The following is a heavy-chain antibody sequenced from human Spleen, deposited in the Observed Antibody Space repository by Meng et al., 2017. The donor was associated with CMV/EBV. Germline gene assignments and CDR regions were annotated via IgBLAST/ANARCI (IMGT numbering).Heavy chain of an antibody. V-gene: IGHV3-33*01. D-gene: IGHD1-26*01. CDR1: GFTFSSYG. Sequence: LSLTCAASGFTFSSYGMHWVRQAPGKGLEWVAVIWYDGSNKYYADSVKGRFTISRDDSKNTLYLQMNSLKTEDTAVYYCIVGATPLDYWGQGTLVTVSS. J-gene: IGHJ4*02. CDR2: IWYDGSNK. CDR3: IVGATPLDY.